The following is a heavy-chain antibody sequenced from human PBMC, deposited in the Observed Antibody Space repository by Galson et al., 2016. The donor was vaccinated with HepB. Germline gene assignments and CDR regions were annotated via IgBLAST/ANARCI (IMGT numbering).Heavy chain of an antibody. D-gene: IGHD5-24*01. J-gene: IGHJ6*04. Sequence: SLRLSCAVSGLTFSDYLMTWFCQTPEKGLEWVANIKHDGSEKNYLDSVKGRFTISRDNPKNSLYLQMNSLRADETGVYYCARKDGDMWGRGTTVTVSS. CDR2: IKHDGSEK. CDR1: GLTFSDYL. V-gene: IGHV3-7*01. CDR3: ARKDGDM.